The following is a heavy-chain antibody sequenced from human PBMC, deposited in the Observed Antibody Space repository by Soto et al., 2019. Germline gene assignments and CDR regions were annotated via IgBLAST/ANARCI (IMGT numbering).Heavy chain of an antibody. D-gene: IGHD3-22*01. CDR1: GFSLSTSGMC. Sequence: GSGPTLVNPTQTLTLTCTFSGFSLSTSGMCVSWIRQPPGKALEWLARIDWDDDKYYSTSLKTRLTISKDTSKNQVVLTMTNMDPVDTATYYCARNIPAPNYYDSSGLDYWGQGTLVTVSS. CDR2: IDWDDDK. CDR3: ARNIPAPNYYDSSGLDY. J-gene: IGHJ4*02. V-gene: IGHV2-70*11.